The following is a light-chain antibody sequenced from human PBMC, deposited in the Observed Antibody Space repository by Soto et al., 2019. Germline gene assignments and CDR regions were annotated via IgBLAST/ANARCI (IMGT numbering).Light chain of an antibody. V-gene: IGLV2-11*01. CDR2: DVF. Sequence: QSALTQPRSVSGSPGQSVTISCTGTSRDVGGYDYVCWYQQYPGKAPILMIFDVFRRPSGVPDRFSGSKSGDTASLTISGLQAEDEADYYCCSYAGSAAVFGTGTKLTVL. CDR3: CSYAGSAAV. J-gene: IGLJ1*01. CDR1: SRDVGGYDY.